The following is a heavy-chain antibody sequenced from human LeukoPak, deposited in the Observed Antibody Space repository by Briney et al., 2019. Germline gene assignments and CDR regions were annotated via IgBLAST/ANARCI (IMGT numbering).Heavy chain of an antibody. D-gene: IGHD3-22*01. CDR2: INHSGGT. J-gene: IGHJ4*02. CDR1: GGSISGYY. Sequence: SETLSLTCTVSGGSISGYYWSWIRQPPGKGLEWIGEINHSGGTNYNPSLKSRVTISVDTSKNQFSLKLSSVTAADTAVYYCARGWFEDYYDSSGYYNFDYWGQGTLVTVSS. CDR3: ARGWFEDYYDSSGYYNFDY. V-gene: IGHV4-34*01.